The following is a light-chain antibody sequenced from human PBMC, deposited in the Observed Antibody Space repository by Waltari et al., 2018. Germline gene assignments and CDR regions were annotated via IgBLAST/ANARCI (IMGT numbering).Light chain of an antibody. CDR1: QSVSSY. V-gene: IGKV3-11*01. CDR2: DAS. Sequence: EIVLTQSPATLSLSPGERATLSCRASQSVSSYLAWYQQNPGQAPRPLIYDASNRATGIPARFSGSGSGTDFTLTISSLEPEDFAVYYCQQRSNWPTFGQGTKVEIK. CDR3: QQRSNWPT. J-gene: IGKJ1*01.